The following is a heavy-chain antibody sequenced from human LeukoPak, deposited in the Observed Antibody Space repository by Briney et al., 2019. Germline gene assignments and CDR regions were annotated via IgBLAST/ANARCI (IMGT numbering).Heavy chain of an antibody. CDR1: GFTFSSYN. CDR3: ARGHSGSL. CDR2: ISYDGSNK. D-gene: IGHD1-26*01. V-gene: IGHV3-30-3*01. J-gene: IGHJ4*02. Sequence: GGSLRLSCAASGFTFSSYNMNWVRQAPGKGLEWVAVISYDGSNKYYADSVKGRFTISRDNSKNTLYLQMNSLRAEDTAVYYCARGHSGSLWGQGTLVTVSS.